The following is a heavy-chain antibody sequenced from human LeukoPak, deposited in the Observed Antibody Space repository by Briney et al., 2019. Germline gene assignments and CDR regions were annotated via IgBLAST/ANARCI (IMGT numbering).Heavy chain of an antibody. CDR1: GVIVSRNF. CDR2: MYAGGTT. J-gene: IGHJ5*02. D-gene: IGHD6-19*01. Sequence: PGGSLRLSCAASGVIVSRNFMSWVRQAPGQGLQWVAIMYAGGTTDYSESVRGRFYISRDTSNNTLSLQMNSLRAEDTAVYYCARGSGSGWPLDRWGQGTLVTVSS. CDR3: ARGSGSGWPLDR. V-gene: IGHV3-53*01.